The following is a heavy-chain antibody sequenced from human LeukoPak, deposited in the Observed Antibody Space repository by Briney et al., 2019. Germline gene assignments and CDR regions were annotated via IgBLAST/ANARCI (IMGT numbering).Heavy chain of an antibody. CDR1: GGSISSGSYY. CDR2: IYTSGST. D-gene: IGHD3-3*01. V-gene: IGHV4-61*02. CDR3: AGDSDHNFWSGYYLDY. Sequence: SETLSLTCTVSGGSISSGSYYWSWIRQPAGKGLEWIGRIYTSGSTNYNPSLKSRVTISVDTSKNQFSLKLSSVTAADTAVYYCAGDSDHNFWSGYYLDYWGQGTLVTVSS. J-gene: IGHJ4*02.